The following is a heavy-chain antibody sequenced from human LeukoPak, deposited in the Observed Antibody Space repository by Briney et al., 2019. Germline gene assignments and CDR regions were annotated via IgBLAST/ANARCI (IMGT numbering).Heavy chain of an antibody. Sequence: ASVKVSCKASGGTFSSYAISWVRQAPGQGLEWMGGIIPIFGTANYAQKFQGRVTITTDESTSTAYMELSSLRSEDTAVYYCARDRRERIAAAGEYYYYYGMDVWGQGTTVTVSS. J-gene: IGHJ6*02. CDR3: ARDRRERIAAAGEYYYYYGMDV. D-gene: IGHD6-13*01. V-gene: IGHV1-69*05. CDR1: GGTFSSYA. CDR2: IIPIFGTA.